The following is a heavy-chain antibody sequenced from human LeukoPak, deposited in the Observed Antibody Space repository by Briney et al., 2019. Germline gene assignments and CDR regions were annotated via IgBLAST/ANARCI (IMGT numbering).Heavy chain of an antibody. CDR1: GGSISSYY. V-gene: IGHV4-59*01. D-gene: IGHD3-10*01. CDR2: IYYSGST. CDR3: ARDMDYYGSGKFLYGMDV. J-gene: IGHJ6*02. Sequence: SETLSLTCTVSGGSISSYYWSWIRQPPGKGLEWIGYIYYSGSTNYNPSLKSRVTISVDTSKNQFFLKLSSVTAADTAVYYCARDMDYYGSGKFLYGMDVWGQGTTVTVSS.